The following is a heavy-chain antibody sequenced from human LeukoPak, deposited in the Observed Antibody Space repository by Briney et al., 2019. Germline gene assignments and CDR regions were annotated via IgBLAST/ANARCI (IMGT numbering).Heavy chain of an antibody. CDR3: ARGFLADLSMVWVDF. V-gene: IGHV3-20*04. J-gene: IGHJ4*02. CDR1: GFSFDDYG. CDR2: VNWNGGST. Sequence: GGSLTLFCAASGFSFDDYGMIWVRQAPGKGLEWVCGVNWNGGSTGYADSVKGRFTITRDNAKNSLYLQMNRLRAEDTALYYCARGFLADLSMVWVDFWGQGTLVTVSS. D-gene: IGHD3-10*01.